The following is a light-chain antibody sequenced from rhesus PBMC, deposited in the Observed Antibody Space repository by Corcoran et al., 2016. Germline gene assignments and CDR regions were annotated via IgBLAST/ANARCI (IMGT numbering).Light chain of an antibody. CDR3: QQYSSRPPWT. J-gene: IGKJ1*01. CDR2: KAS. Sequence: DMQMTQSPSSLSASVGDTVTITCRASQDISGHLAWYQQKPGRDPKLLIYKASSLQSGVPSRFSGSGSGTDLPLTISSLQSEDIATYYWQQYSSRPPWTFGQGTKVEIK. CDR1: QDISGH. V-gene: IGKV1-22*01.